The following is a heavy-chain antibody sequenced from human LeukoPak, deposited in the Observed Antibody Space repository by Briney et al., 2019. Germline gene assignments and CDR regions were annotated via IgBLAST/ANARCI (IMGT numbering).Heavy chain of an antibody. CDR2: ISGSDGST. D-gene: IGHD3-10*01. CDR1: GFTFSSYA. Sequence: PGGSLRLSCAASGFTFSSYAMSWVRQAPGKGLEWVSGISGSDGSTNYADSVKGRFTISRENSKNTLYLQMNSLRAEDTAVYYCTKEGLPSGSSWSAWFDPWGQGTLVTVSS. J-gene: IGHJ5*02. V-gene: IGHV3-23*01. CDR3: TKEGLPSGSSWSAWFDP.